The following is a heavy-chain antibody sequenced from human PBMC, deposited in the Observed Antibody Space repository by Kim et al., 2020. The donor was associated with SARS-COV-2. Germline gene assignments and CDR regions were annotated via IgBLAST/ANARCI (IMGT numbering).Heavy chain of an antibody. CDR3: AREGVGRWFDP. Sequence: GGSLRLSCAASGFTFSSYSMNWVRQAPGKGLEWVSSISSSSSYIYYADSVKGRFIISRDNAKNSFYLQMNSLRAEDTAVYYCAREGVGRWFDPWGQGTLVTVSS. CDR1: GFTFSSYS. V-gene: IGHV3-21*04. D-gene: IGHD1-26*01. CDR2: ISSSSSYI. J-gene: IGHJ5*02.